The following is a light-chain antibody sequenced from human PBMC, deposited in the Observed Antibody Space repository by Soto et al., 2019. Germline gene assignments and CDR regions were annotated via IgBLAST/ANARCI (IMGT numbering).Light chain of an antibody. CDR3: SSYISSSTPHV. CDR2: DVS. J-gene: IGLJ1*01. CDR1: NSDVGGSNY. V-gene: IGLV2-14*01. Sequence: QSALTQPASVSGSPGQSITISCSGTNSDVGGSNYVSWYQQYPGKAPKLMIYDVSNRPSGVSNRFSGSKSGNTASLTISGLQADDEADYYCSSYISSSTPHVFGTGTKVTVL.